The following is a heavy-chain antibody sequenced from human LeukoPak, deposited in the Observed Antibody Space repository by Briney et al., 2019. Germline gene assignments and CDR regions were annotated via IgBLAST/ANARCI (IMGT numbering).Heavy chain of an antibody. CDR2: INAGNGNT. CDR3: ARARYSYGSTFGY. CDR1: GGTFSSYA. J-gene: IGHJ4*02. V-gene: IGHV1-3*01. Sequence: GASVKVSCKASGGTFSSYAISWVRQAPGQRLEWMGWINAGNGNTKYSQKFQGRVTITRDTSASTAYMELSSLRSEDTAVYYCARARYSYGSTFGYWGQGTLVTVSS. D-gene: IGHD5-18*01.